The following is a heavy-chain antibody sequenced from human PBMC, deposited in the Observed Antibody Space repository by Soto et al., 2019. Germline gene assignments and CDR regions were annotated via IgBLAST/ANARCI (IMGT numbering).Heavy chain of an antibody. V-gene: IGHV1-2*04. D-gene: IGHD2-15*01. J-gene: IGHJ6*02. CDR3: ARGTLRYGSGLPGMDV. CDR1: GYTFTGYY. CDR2: INPNSGGT. Sequence: GASVKVSCKASGYTFTGYYMHWVRQAPGQGLEWMGWINPNSGGTNYAQKFQGWVTMTRDTSISTAYMELSRLRSDDTAVYYCARGTLRYGSGLPGMDVWGQGTTVTVSS.